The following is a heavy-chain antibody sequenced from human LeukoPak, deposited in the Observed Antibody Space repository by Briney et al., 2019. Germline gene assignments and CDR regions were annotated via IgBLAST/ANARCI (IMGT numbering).Heavy chain of an antibody. J-gene: IGHJ5*02. Sequence: GGSLRLSCAASGSTFRNYAMGWVRQAPGKGLEWVSSISVSGGSTYYADSVKGRFTTSRDNSKSTLFLQMNSLRAEDTAVYYCTRGGNYYDTSGSNWFDPWGQGSLVTVSS. V-gene: IGHV3-23*01. D-gene: IGHD3-22*01. CDR2: ISVSGGST. CDR1: GSTFRNYA. CDR3: TRGGNYYDTSGSNWFDP.